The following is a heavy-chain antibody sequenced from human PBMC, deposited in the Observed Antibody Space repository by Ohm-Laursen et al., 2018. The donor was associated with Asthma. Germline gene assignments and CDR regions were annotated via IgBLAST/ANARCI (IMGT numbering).Heavy chain of an antibody. CDR2: IYIANT. V-gene: IGHV1-18*04. D-gene: IGHD2-21*01. CDR1: GYIVTSYA. J-gene: IGHJ4*02. Sequence: SVKVSCKVSGYIVTSYAFSWVRQAPGQRPEWMGWIYIANTNYAPKFRDRVTLTTDTSTNTLYMDLRSLRSDDTAVYYCVRDVVDRFDHWGQGSLVIVSS. CDR3: VRDVVDRFDH.